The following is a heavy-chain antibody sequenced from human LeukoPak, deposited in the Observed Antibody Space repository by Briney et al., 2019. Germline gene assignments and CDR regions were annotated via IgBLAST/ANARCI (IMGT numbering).Heavy chain of an antibody. J-gene: IGHJ4*02. CDR2: IIPILGIA. CDR3: ARDIPYYYDSSGYYLDY. V-gene: IGHV1-69*04. Sequence: SVKVSCKASGGTFSSYAISWVRQAPGQRLEWMGRIIPILGIANYAQKFQGRVTITADKSTSTAYMELSSLRSEDTAVYYCARDIPYYYDSSGYYLDYWGQGTLVTVSS. CDR1: GGTFSSYA. D-gene: IGHD3-22*01.